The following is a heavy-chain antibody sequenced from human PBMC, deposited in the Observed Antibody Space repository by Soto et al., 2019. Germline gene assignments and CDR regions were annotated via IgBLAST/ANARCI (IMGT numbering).Heavy chain of an antibody. J-gene: IGHJ4*02. CDR1: GFTFSSYS. CDR3: ARDRSVWGSYRSSFDW. Sequence: QVQLVESGGGVVQPGTSVKLACAASGFTFSSYSMHWVRQAPGKGLEWVAIISYDGSTQHYADSVKGRFTISRDNSESKVYLQMNRLRPEDTAVYFCARDRSVWGSYRSSFDWWGQGTLVTVSS. V-gene: IGHV3-30*04. CDR2: ISYDGSTQ. D-gene: IGHD3-16*02.